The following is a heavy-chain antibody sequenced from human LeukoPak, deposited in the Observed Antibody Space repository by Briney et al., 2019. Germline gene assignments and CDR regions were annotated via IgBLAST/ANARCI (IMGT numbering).Heavy chain of an antibody. CDR1: GYSFTSSW. D-gene: IGHD1-1*01. Sequence: GKSLKISCQGSGYSFTSSWIGWVRQMPGKGLEWMGIIYPGDSDTRYSPSFQGQATISTDKSISTTYLQWSSLKASDTAMYYCARSTGTRPGYYFDYWGQGTLVTVSS. CDR2: IYPGDSDT. J-gene: IGHJ4*02. CDR3: ARSTGTRPGYYFDY. V-gene: IGHV5-51*01.